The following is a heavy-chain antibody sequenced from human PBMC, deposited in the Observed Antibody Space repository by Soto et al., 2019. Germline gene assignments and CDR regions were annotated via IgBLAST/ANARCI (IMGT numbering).Heavy chain of an antibody. V-gene: IGHV1-18*01. Sequence: QVQLVQFGAEVKKPGASVKVSCKASGYTFADYGISWVRQAPGQGLEWLGWFSGYNGNTNYAQTFQGRVTVTTDTSTSTAYLELRNLSSDDTAVYYCARERDGSSWSSVEYLPHWGQGTLVTDSS. CDR1: GYTFADYG. CDR2: FSGYNGNT. J-gene: IGHJ1*01. CDR3: ARERDGSSWSSVEYLPH. D-gene: IGHD6-13*01.